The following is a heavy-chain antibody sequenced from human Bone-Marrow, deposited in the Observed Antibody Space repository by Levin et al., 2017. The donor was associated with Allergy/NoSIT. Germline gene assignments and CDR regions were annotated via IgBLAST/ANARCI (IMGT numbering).Heavy chain of an antibody. J-gene: IGHJ4*02. CDR2: IFYPGNT. Sequence: SETLSLTCTVSGESVSSSGFYWTWIRQYPGKGLEWIGHIFYPGNTSYNPSLKSRVSISEDRSKNQFSLKLDSVTAADTAVYYCARESVYYGSGSWIDCWGQGTLVTVSS. V-gene: IGHV4-31*02. CDR3: ARESVYYGSGSWIDC. D-gene: IGHD3-10*01. CDR1: GESVSSSGFY.